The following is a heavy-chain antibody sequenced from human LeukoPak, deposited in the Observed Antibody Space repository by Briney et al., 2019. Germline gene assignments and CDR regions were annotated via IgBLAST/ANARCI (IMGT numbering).Heavy chain of an antibody. J-gene: IGHJ3*02. D-gene: IGHD3-10*01. CDR1: GGSLSSGDYY. V-gene: IGHV4-30-4*01. Sequence: SETLSLTCTVSGGSLSSGDYYWGWIRQPPGTGLEWIGYIYYSGSTYYNPSLKSRVTISVDTSKNQFSLKLSSVTAADTAVYYCARDSDLWFGELLYGAFDIWGQGTMVTVSS. CDR2: IYYSGST. CDR3: ARDSDLWFGELLYGAFDI.